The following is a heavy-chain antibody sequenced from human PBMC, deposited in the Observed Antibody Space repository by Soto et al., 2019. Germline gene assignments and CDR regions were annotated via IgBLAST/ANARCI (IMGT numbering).Heavy chain of an antibody. V-gene: IGHV1-18*01. CDR1: GYTFSSDV. J-gene: IGHJ6*02. CDR3: ARGLSSGCPALLGYYYGMDV. Sequence: QVQLVQSGAEVKQPGASVKVSCKASGYTFSSDVISWVRQAPGQGLEWMGWITTHNEKTNSAQKLQGRVTMTTETSTSTAYMELRSLTSDDTAVHYCARGLSSGCPALLGYYYGMDVWGQGTTVTVSS. CDR2: ITTHNEKT. D-gene: IGHD6-19*01.